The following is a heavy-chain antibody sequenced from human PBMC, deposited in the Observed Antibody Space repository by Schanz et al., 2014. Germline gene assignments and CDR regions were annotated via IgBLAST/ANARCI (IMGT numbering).Heavy chain of an antibody. J-gene: IGHJ4*02. Sequence: EVQLLESGGGLVQPGGSLRLSCAASGFTFTNYAMSWVRQAPGKGLEWVSLISDSGDTAYYADSVKGRFTVSRDNSKNTLYLQLNSLRAEDTAVYYCARDFHGYGPHLDYWGQGSLVTVSS. CDR2: ISDSGDTA. CDR1: GFTFTNYA. D-gene: IGHD5-12*01. V-gene: IGHV3-23*01. CDR3: ARDFHGYGPHLDY.